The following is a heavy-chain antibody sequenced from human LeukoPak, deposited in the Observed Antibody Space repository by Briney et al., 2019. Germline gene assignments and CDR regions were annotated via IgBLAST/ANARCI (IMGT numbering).Heavy chain of an antibody. CDR1: GFTFSSYA. V-gene: IGHV3-23*01. Sequence: PGGSLRLSCAASGFTFSSYAMSWVRQAPGKGLEWVSAISGSGGSTYYADSVKGRFTISRDNSKNTLYLQMNSLRAEDTAVYYCAKDKSPYHYYDTTYFDYWGQGTLVTVSS. D-gene: IGHD3-22*01. CDR3: AKDKSPYHYYDTTYFDY. CDR2: ISGSGGST. J-gene: IGHJ4*02.